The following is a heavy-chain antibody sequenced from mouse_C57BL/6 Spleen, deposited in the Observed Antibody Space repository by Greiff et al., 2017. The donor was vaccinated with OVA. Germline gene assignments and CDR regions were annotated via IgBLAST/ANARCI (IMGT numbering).Heavy chain of an antibody. CDR2: IYPGDGDT. CDR1: GYAFSSSW. Sequence: VKLQQSGPELVKPGASVKISCKASGYAFSSSWMNWVKQRPGKGLEWIGRIYPGDGDTNYNGKFKGKATLTADKSSSTAYMQLSSLTSEDSAVYFCASHSSDPLYAMDYWGQGTSVTVSS. V-gene: IGHV1-82*01. D-gene: IGHD3-2*02. J-gene: IGHJ4*01. CDR3: ASHSSDPLYAMDY.